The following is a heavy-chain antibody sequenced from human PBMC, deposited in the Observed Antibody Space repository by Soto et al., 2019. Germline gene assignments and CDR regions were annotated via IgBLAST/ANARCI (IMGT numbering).Heavy chain of an antibody. D-gene: IGHD3-22*01. CDR2: IIPIFGTA. Sequence: QVQLVQSGAEVKKPGSSVKVSCKASGGTFSSYAISWVRQAPGQGLEWMGGIIPIFGTANYTQKFQGSVMITADKSTSTAYMELSSLRTEDTAVYYCASNLNYYDSSGSYYDYYFDYWGQGTLVTVSS. J-gene: IGHJ4*02. CDR1: GGTFSSYA. CDR3: ASNLNYYDSSGSYYDYYFDY. V-gene: IGHV1-69*06.